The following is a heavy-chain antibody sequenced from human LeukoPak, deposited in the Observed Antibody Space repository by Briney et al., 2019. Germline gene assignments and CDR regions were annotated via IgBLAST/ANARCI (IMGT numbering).Heavy chain of an antibody. J-gene: IGHJ4*02. V-gene: IGHV3-20*03. Sequence: GIXXHCGRTDYADSVKGRFTISRDNDKNSLYMQMNRLRAEDTALYYCARDLGYSYRSVPPLGLGYWGQGTLVTVSS. CDR2: IXXHCGRT. CDR3: ARDLGYSYRSVPPLGLGY. D-gene: IGHD5-18*01.